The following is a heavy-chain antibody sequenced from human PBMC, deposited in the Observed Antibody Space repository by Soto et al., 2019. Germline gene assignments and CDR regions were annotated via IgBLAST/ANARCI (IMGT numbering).Heavy chain of an antibody. J-gene: IGHJ6*02. D-gene: IGHD5-18*01. CDR2: IIPIFGTA. CDR3: ARCRGYSYGYGGYYGMDV. Sequence: SVKVSCKASGGTFSSYAISWVRQAPGQGLEWMGGIIPIFGTANYAQKFQGRVTITADKSTSTAYMELSSLRSEDTAVYYCARCRGYSYGYGGYYGMDVWGQGTTVTVSS. CDR1: GGTFSSYA. V-gene: IGHV1-69*06.